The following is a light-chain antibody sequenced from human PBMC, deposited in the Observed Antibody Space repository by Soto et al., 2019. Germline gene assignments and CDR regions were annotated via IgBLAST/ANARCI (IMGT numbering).Light chain of an antibody. Sequence: EIVLTQSPGSLSLSPGERATLSCRASRNFDSSFFAWYQKRPGQAPRLLIYGASKRATGIPDRFSGSGSGTDFTLTISRLEPEDFAVYYCQQYMSSVTFGQGTKVEIK. CDR3: QQYMSSVT. J-gene: IGKJ1*01. V-gene: IGKV3-20*01. CDR2: GAS. CDR1: RNFDSSF.